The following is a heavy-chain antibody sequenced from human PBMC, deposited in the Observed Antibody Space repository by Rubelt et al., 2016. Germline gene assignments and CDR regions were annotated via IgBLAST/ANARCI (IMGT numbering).Heavy chain of an antibody. CDR3: ARGSGSTGGFDP. J-gene: IGHJ5*02. Sequence: QLQLQESGPGLVKPSETLSLTCTVSGGSISSSSYYWGWIRQPPGKGLEWIGSIYYSGSTYYNPSLDGRVHISVDTSKNQFSLKLGSVTAADTAVYYCARGSGSTGGFDPWGQGTLVTVSS. CDR1: GGSISSSSYY. D-gene: IGHD3-10*01. CDR2: IYYSGST. V-gene: IGHV4-39*07.